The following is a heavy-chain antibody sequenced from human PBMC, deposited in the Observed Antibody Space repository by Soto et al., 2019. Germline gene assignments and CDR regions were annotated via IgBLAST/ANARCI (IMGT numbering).Heavy chain of an antibody. CDR3: VRAVGVGDY. CDR1: GFTFSSYW. V-gene: IGHV3-74*01. D-gene: IGHD2-8*01. J-gene: IGHJ4*02. Sequence: GGSLRLSCAASGFTFSSYWMHWVRQTPGKGLVWVSHINPDGTSTGYADSVKGRFTISRDNAKNTLYLQMNSLRAEDTAVYYCVRAVGVGDYWGQGTLVTVSS. CDR2: INPDGTST.